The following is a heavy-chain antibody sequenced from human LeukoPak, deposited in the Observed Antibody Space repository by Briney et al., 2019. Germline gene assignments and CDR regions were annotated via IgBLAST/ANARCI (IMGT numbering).Heavy chain of an antibody. J-gene: IGHJ4*02. Sequence: GGSLRLSCSASGFTFSSYSMNWVRQAPGKGLEWVSYISSSSTTIYYADSVKGRFTISRDNAKNSLYLQMNSLRVADTAVYYCARGPYKDFWSGYSYYWGQGTLVTVSS. CDR1: GFTFSSYS. V-gene: IGHV3-48*01. D-gene: IGHD3-3*01. CDR3: ARGPYKDFWSGYSYY. CDR2: ISSSSTTI.